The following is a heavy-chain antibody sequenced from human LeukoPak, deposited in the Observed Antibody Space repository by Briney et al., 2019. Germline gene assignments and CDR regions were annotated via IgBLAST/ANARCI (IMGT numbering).Heavy chain of an antibody. Sequence: APTLSLTRTVAGGCVSRGGNYWSWLRQHQGKGLEWIGDIYYSGSTYYNPSLKSRVTISVDTSKNQFSLKLSSVTAADTAVYYCAREIGAFDIWGQGTMVTVSS. CDR1: GGCVSRGGNY. CDR3: AREIGAFDI. V-gene: IGHV4-31*03. CDR2: IYYSGST. J-gene: IGHJ3*02.